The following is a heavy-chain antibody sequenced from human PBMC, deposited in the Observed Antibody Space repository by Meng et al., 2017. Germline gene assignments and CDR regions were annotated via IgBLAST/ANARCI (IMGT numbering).Heavy chain of an antibody. CDR1: GGTFSSYA. V-gene: IGHV1-69*05. CDR3: ERVLAAADSDAFDI. Sequence: SVKVSCKASGGTFSSYAISWVRQAPGQGLEWMGGIIPIFGTANYAQKFQGRVTITTDESTSTAYMELSSLRSEETAVYYCERVLAAADSDAFDIWGQGTMVTVSS. CDR2: IIPIFGTA. J-gene: IGHJ3*02. D-gene: IGHD6-13*01.